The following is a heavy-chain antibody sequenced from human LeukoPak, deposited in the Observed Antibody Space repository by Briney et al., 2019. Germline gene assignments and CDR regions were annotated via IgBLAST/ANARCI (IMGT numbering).Heavy chain of an antibody. Sequence: GGSLRLSCLASGFTFSGYSMNWVRQSPGKGLEWVSYISISSTTVNYADSVKGRFTISRDNAKNSLYLQMNSLRDEDTAVYYCARVMYGGISYSVDYWGQGTLVTVSS. D-gene: IGHD1-26*01. J-gene: IGHJ4*02. CDR3: ARVMYGGISYSVDY. V-gene: IGHV3-48*02. CDR2: ISISSTTV. CDR1: GFTFSGYS.